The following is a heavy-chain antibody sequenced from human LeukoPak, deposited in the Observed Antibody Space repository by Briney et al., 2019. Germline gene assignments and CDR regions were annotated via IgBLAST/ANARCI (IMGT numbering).Heavy chain of an antibody. D-gene: IGHD3-10*01. CDR2: IKQDGSEK. Sequence: GGSLRLSCAASGFTVSDNYMSWVRQAPGKGLEWVANIKQDGSEKYYVDSVKGRFTISRDNAKNSLYLQMNSLRAEDTAVYYCATSKKYGSGSYSGYYYYMDVWGKGTTVTVSS. J-gene: IGHJ6*03. V-gene: IGHV3-7*01. CDR1: GFTVSDNY. CDR3: ATSKKYGSGSYSGYYYYMDV.